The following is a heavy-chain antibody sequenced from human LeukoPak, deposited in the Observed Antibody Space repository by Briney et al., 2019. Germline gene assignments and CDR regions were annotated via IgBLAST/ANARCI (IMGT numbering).Heavy chain of an antibody. V-gene: IGHV3-21*01. CDR2: ISSSSSYI. J-gene: IGHJ3*02. CDR1: GFTFSSYS. D-gene: IGHD5-12*01. Sequence: GGSLRLSCAASGFTFSSYSMNWVRQAPGKGLEWVSSISSSSSYIYYADSVKGRFTISRDNAKNSLYLQMNSLRAEDTAVYYCARDGYSGYAFTAFDIRGQGTMVTVSS. CDR3: ARDGYSGYAFTAFDI.